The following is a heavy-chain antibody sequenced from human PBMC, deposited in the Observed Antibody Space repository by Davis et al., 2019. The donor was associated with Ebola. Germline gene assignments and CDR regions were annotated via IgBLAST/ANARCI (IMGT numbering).Heavy chain of an antibody. CDR1: GFTVSSSY. J-gene: IGHJ6*02. CDR2: TYSDGRT. Sequence: PGGSLRLSCAASGFTVSSSYMTWVRQAPGKGLEWVSVTYSDGRTSYADSVKGRFTISRDNSKNTLYLQMNSLRAEDTAVYYCAKGQNPQRNYYYGMDVWGQGTTVTVSS. V-gene: IGHV3-53*05. D-gene: IGHD6-25*01. CDR3: AKGQNPQRNYYYGMDV.